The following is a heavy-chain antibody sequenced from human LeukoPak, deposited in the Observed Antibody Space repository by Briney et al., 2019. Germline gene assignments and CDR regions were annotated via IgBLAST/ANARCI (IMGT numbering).Heavy chain of an antibody. D-gene: IGHD1-26*01. CDR2: IYPGDSDT. J-gene: IGHJ4*02. V-gene: IGHV5-51*01. Sequence: GESLKISCKGSGYSFTSYWIGWVRQMPGKGLEWMGIIYPGDSDTRYSPSFQGQVTISADKSISTAYLQWSSLKASDTAMYYCARHLINSGSLVNIDYWGQGTLVTVSS. CDR3: ARHLINSGSLVNIDY. CDR1: GYSFTSYW.